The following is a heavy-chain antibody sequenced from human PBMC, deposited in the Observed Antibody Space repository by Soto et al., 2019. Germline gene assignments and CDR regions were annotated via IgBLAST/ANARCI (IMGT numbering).Heavy chain of an antibody. CDR3: AKGTGYCSGGSCYWVRV. Sequence: QVQLVESGGGVVQPGRSLRLSCAASGFTFSSYGMHWVRQAPGKGLEWVAVISYDGSNKYYADSVKGRFTISRDNSKNTLYLQMNSLRAEDTAVYYCAKGTGYCSGGSCYWVRVWGQGTTVTVSS. CDR2: ISYDGSNK. J-gene: IGHJ6*02. V-gene: IGHV3-30*18. D-gene: IGHD2-15*01. CDR1: GFTFSSYG.